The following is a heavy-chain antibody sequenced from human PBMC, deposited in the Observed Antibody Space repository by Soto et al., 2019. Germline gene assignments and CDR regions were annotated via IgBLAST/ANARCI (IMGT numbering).Heavy chain of an antibody. D-gene: IGHD4-17*01. CDR2: IYFRGTT. V-gene: IGHV4-31*03. Sequence: QVQLLESGPGLVKPSQTLSLTCTVSGGSITSHTHYWSWIRQHPGKGLEWIGNIYFRGTTYYNPSLESRVIISVDTSKNQFSLRLISVTAADTAVYFCATYDYGDFYFDDWGQGTLVSVSS. CDR3: ATYDYGDFYFDD. CDR1: GGSITSHTHY. J-gene: IGHJ4*02.